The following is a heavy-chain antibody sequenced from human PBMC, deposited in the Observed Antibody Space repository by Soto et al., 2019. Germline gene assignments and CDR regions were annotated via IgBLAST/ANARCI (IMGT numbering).Heavy chain of an antibody. J-gene: IGHJ6*02. CDR1: GYTFTSYG. V-gene: IGHV1-18*04. Sequence: SVKVSCKASGYTFTSYGISWVRQAPGQGLEWMGWISAYNGNTNYAQKLQGRVTMTTDTSTSTAYMELRSLRSDDTAVYYCARVELYKGPYYYYYGMDVWGQGTTVTVSS. CDR2: ISAYNGNT. CDR3: ARVELYKGPYYYYYGMDV. D-gene: IGHD2-8*01.